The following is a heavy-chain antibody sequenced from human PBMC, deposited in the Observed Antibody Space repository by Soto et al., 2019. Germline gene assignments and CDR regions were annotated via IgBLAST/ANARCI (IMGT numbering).Heavy chain of an antibody. CDR1: GGSIGSGNYY. J-gene: IGHJ4*02. CDR3: ARRGRGLDGYLDS. V-gene: IGHV4-31*03. Sequence: SETLSLTCTVSGGSIGSGNYYWNWVRQAPGKALEWIGFIHSSGGSYYTPSLNSRVVISLDAFNNRFSLHLSSLAAADTAVYYCARRGRGLDGYLDSWGQGTLVNVSS. D-gene: IGHD3-16*02. CDR2: IHSSGGS.